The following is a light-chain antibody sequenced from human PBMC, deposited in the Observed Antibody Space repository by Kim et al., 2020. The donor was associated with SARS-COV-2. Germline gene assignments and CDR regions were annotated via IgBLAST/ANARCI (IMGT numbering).Light chain of an antibody. J-gene: IGLJ3*02. CDR2: LNSDGSH. Sequence: SVKLTCTLSSGHSNYAITWHQQQPEKGPRYLMKLNSDGSHNKGDGIPDRFSGSSSGAERYLTISSLQSEDEADYYCQSWATGIQVFGGGTKVTVL. CDR3: QSWATGIQV. V-gene: IGLV4-69*01. CDR1: SGHSNYA.